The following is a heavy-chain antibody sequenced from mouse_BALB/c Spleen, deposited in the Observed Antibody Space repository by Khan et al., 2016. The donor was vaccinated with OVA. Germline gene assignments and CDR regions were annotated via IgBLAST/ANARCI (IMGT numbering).Heavy chain of an antibody. CDR2: IHYSGST. D-gene: IGHD2-1*01. J-gene: IGHJ1*01. CDR1: GYSITSGYS. V-gene: IGHV3-1*02. CDR3: ARSLYYGNSDWYFDV. Sequence: EVQLQESGPDLVKPSQSLSLTCTVTGYSITSGYSWHWIRQFPGNKLEWMGYIHYSGSTNYTPSLKSRISITRDTSKNQFFLQLNSVTTEDTATYYCARSLYYGNSDWYFDVGGAGTTVTVSS.